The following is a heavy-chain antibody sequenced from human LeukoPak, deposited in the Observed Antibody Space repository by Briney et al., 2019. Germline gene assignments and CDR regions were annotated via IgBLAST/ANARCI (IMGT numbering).Heavy chain of an antibody. CDR1: GFTFSSYS. Sequence: GGSLRLSCAASGFTFSSYSMNWVRQAPGKWLEWVSSISSSSSYLYYADSVKGRFTISRDNVKNSLYLQMNSLRAEDTAVYYCASSMVRGVISIRDYYYMDVWGKGTTVTVSS. V-gene: IGHV3-21*01. J-gene: IGHJ6*03. CDR2: ISSSSSYL. D-gene: IGHD3-10*01. CDR3: ASSMVRGVISIRDYYYMDV.